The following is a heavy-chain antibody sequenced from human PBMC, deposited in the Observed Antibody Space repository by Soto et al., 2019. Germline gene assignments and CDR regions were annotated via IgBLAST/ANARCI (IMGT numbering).Heavy chain of an antibody. CDR2: LWNDGKNS. J-gene: IGHJ2*01. CDR1: GFTFSNYG. CDR3: ARGYGGSFPHWYFDL. D-gene: IGHD1-26*01. V-gene: IGHV3-33*01. Sequence: QVQLVESGGGVVQPGGSLILSCAASGFTFSNYGMYWARQAPGKGLQWVTFLWNDGKNSFYEDSVKGRFTNSRDNFKNTLYLQMDSLRAEDAGVYYCARGYGGSFPHWYFDLWGRGTRVAVSS.